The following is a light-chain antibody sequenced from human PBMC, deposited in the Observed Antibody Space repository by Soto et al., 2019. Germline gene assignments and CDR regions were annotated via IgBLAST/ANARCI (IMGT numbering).Light chain of an antibody. CDR3: QSYDSSLSGVV. CDR2: VNS. CDR1: SSNIGAGYD. V-gene: IGLV1-40*01. Sequence: QSVRTQPPSVSGAPGQRVTISWTGSSSNIGAGYDVHWYQQLPGTAPKLLIYVNSNRPSGVPDRFSGSKSGTSASLAITGLQAEDEADYYCQSYDSSLSGVVFGGGTKVTVL. J-gene: IGLJ2*01.